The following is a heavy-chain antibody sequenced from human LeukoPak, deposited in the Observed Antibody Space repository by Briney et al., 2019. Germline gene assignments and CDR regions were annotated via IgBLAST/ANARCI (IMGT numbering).Heavy chain of an antibody. Sequence: PGGSLRLSCAASGFAFSDYYMDWVRQTPGKGLEWVGRTRNRANGYTTEYAASVKGRFTISRDYSKNSLYLQMNSLKTEDTAVYYCARGDLYGSGSPEFYFDYWGQGTLVTVSS. V-gene: IGHV3-72*01. J-gene: IGHJ4*02. CDR2: TRNRANGYTT. CDR3: ARGDLYGSGSPEFYFDY. CDR1: GFAFSDYY. D-gene: IGHD3-10*01.